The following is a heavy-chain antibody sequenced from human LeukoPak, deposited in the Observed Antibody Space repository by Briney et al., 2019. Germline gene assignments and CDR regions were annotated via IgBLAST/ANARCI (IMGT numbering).Heavy chain of an antibody. V-gene: IGHV1-2*02. J-gene: IGHJ4*02. Sequence: RASVKVSCKASGYTFTRYYMHWVRQAPGQGLEWMGWINPNSGGTNYAQKFQGRVTMNRDTSISTAYMELSRLRSDDTAVYYCARDLSGHGDYWGQGALVTVSS. CDR1: GYTFTRYY. D-gene: IGHD5-12*01. CDR3: ARDLSGHGDY. CDR2: INPNSGGT.